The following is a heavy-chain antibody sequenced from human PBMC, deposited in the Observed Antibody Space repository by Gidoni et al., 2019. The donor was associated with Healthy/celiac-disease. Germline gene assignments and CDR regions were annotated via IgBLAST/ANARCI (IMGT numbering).Heavy chain of an antibody. CDR3: ARRTSGYSGYDWTHDRDYYGMDV. Sequence: QLQLQESGTGLVKPSETLSLTCTVPGGSISSSRYHWGRSRRPPGKGLEWLGSLYYSGSTSYNPSLKSRVTISLDTSKNQFSLKLSSVTAADTAVYYCARRTSGYSGYDWTHDRDYYGMDVWGQGTTVTVSS. J-gene: IGHJ6*02. CDR1: GGSISSSRYH. CDR2: LYYSGST. V-gene: IGHV4-39*01. D-gene: IGHD5-12*01.